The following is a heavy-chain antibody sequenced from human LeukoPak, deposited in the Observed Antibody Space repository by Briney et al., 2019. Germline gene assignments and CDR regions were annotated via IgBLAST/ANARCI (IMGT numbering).Heavy chain of an antibody. Sequence: GRSLRLSCAASGFTFSSYAMHWVRQAPGKGLEWVTVISYDGSNKYYADSVKGRFTISRDNSKNTLYLQMNSLRAEDTAVYYCARDQDIVVVPAAIHYYYGMDVWGQGTTVTVSS. V-gene: IGHV3-30-3*01. CDR1: GFTFSSYA. CDR3: ARDQDIVVVPAAIHYYYGMDV. D-gene: IGHD2-2*01. J-gene: IGHJ6*02. CDR2: ISYDGSNK.